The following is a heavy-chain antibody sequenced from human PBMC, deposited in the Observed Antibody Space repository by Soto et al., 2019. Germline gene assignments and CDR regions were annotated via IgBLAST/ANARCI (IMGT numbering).Heavy chain of an antibody. CDR3: ARHVYYGSGTYCTN. V-gene: IGHV3-7*05. CDR2: IKQDGSEK. CDR1: GFTFSTYC. Sequence: EVQLVDSGGNLVQPGGSLRLSCVVSGFTFSTYCMSWVRQAPGKGLEWVANIKQDGSEKHYVDSVKGRFTISRDNAKNSLYLQMNSLRVEDTAVYYCARHVYYGSGTYCTNWGQGTLVTVSS. D-gene: IGHD3-10*01. J-gene: IGHJ4*02.